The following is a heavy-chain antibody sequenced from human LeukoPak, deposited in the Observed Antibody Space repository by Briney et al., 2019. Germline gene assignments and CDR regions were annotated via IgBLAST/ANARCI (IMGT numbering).Heavy chain of an antibody. CDR2: IYDSGNT. CDR3: ATRSTGVAATFDS. Sequence: PSETLSPTCTVSGGSISSYYWSWIRQPPGKGLEWIGYIYDSGNTNYNPSLKSRVTISVDTSKNQFSLKLSSVTAADTAVYYCATRSTGVAATFDSWGQGALVTVSS. V-gene: IGHV4-59*01. J-gene: IGHJ4*02. CDR1: GGSISSYY. D-gene: IGHD2-15*01.